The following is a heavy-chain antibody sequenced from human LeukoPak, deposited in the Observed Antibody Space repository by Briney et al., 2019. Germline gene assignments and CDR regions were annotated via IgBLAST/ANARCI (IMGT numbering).Heavy chain of an antibody. D-gene: IGHD4-17*01. CDR1: GGTFSSYA. CDR2: IIPIFGTA. Sequence: ASVKVSCKASGGTFSSYAISWVRQAPGQGLEWMGGIIPIFGTANYAQKFQGRVTITADKSTSTAYMELSSLRSEDTAVYYCARVDGDYERVGYWGQGTLVTVSS. CDR3: ARVDGDYERVGY. V-gene: IGHV1-69*06. J-gene: IGHJ4*02.